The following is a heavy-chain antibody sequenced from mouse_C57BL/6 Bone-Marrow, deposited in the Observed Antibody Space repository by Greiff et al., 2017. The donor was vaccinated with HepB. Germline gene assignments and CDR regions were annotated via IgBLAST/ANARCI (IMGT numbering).Heavy chain of an antibody. J-gene: IGHJ3*01. D-gene: IGHD1-1*01. CDR1: GFTFSDYG. Sequence: EVQLVESGGGLVKPGGSLKLSCAASGFTFSDYGMHWVRQAPEKGLEWVAYISSGSSTIYYADTVKGRFTISRDNAKNTLFLQMTSLRSEDTAMYYCARPATVVAPDWFAYWGQGTLVTVSA. CDR3: ARPATVVAPDWFAY. CDR2: ISSGSSTI. V-gene: IGHV5-17*01.